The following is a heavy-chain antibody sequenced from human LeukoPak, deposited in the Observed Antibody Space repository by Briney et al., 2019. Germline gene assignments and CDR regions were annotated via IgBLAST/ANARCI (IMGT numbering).Heavy chain of an antibody. V-gene: IGHV3-74*01. CDR3: ARDRGYTQDY. J-gene: IGHJ4*02. CDR1: GFTFSSYW. CDR2: IKSDGSST. Sequence: GGSLRLSCAASGFTFSSYWMHWVRQAPGKGLVWVSYIKSDGSSTNYADPVKGRFTISRDNAKNTLYLQMNSLRAEDTAVYYCARDRGYTQDYWGQGTLVTVSS. D-gene: IGHD5-12*01.